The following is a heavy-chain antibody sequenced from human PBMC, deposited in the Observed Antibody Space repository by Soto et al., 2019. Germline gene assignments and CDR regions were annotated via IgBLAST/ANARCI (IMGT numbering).Heavy chain of an antibody. CDR1: GFTFSSYS. Sequence: GSLRLSCAASGFTFSSYSMNWVRQAPGKGLEWVSSISSSSSCIYYADSVKGRFTISRDNAKNSLYLQMNSLRAEDTAVYYCARDREVPAASSVHYYYYYMDVWGKGTTVTVSS. V-gene: IGHV3-21*01. CDR3: ARDREVPAASSVHYYYYYMDV. CDR2: ISSSSSCI. D-gene: IGHD2-2*01. J-gene: IGHJ6*03.